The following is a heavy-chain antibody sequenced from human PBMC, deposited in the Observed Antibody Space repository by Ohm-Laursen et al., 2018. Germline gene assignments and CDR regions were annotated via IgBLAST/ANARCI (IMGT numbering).Heavy chain of an antibody. CDR2: IRQDGSEK. CDR3: ACPETEDPHDYGLS. D-gene: IGHD4-17*01. Sequence: SLRLSCAASGFTFSTYWMTWVRQAPGKGLEWVASIRQDGSEKYYVDSVKGRFTISRDNAKNSLYLQMNSLRAEDTAVYYCACPETEDPHDYGLSWGQGTLVTVSS. J-gene: IGHJ4*02. CDR1: GFTFSTYW. V-gene: IGHV3-7*03.